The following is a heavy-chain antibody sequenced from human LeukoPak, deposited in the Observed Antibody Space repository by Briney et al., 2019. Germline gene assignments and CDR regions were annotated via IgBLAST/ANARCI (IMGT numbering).Heavy chain of an antibody. CDR2: IHYTGGT. V-gene: IGHV4-59*01. CDR1: GGSMSGSY. J-gene: IGHJ1*01. Sequence: PSETLSLTCTVSGGSMSGSYWSWTRQPPGKGLEWIGSIHYTGGTNYNPSLKSRLTISLDTSKNQFSVKLNSVTAADTAVYYCAKDRVPGGYWGQGTLVTVSS. CDR3: AKDRVPGGY. D-gene: IGHD1-1*01.